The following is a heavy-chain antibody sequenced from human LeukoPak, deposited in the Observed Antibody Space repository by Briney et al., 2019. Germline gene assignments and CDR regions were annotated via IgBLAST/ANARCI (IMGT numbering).Heavy chain of an antibody. CDR3: ARENYGDFVGWFDP. V-gene: IGHV4-61*09. D-gene: IGHD4-17*01. J-gene: IGHJ5*02. CDR1: GGSISSSNYY. Sequence: SETLSLTCTVSGGSISSSNYYWSWIRQPAGKGLEWIGHIYTSGSTNYNPSLKSRVTISIGTSKKQFSLKLSSVTAADTAVYYCARENYGDFVGWFDPWGQGTLVTVSS. CDR2: IYTSGST.